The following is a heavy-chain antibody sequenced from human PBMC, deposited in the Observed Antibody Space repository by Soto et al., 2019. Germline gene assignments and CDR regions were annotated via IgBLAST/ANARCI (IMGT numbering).Heavy chain of an antibody. Sequence: QVQLVESGGGVVQPGRSLRLSCAASGFTFSSYGMHWVRQAPGKGLEWVAVIWYDGSNKYYADSVKGRFTISRDNSKNTLYVQMNSLRAEDTAVYYCARALRRSNDYWGQGTLVTVSS. CDR2: IWYDGSNK. CDR1: GFTFSSYG. J-gene: IGHJ4*02. CDR3: ARALRRSNDY. V-gene: IGHV3-33*01.